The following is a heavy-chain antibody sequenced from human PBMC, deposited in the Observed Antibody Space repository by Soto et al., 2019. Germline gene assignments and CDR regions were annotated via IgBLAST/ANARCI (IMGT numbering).Heavy chain of an antibody. V-gene: IGHV3-21*01. D-gene: IGHD2-15*01. J-gene: IGHJ3*02. CDR3: AIRCSGGSCTDAFDI. Sequence: GGSLRLSCVASGFSFNPYVMAWVRQAPGKGLEWVSAIRSNTAITHYPDSVKGRFTISRDNAKNTLYLQMNSLRAEDTAVYYCAIRCSGGSCTDAFDIWGQGTMVTVSS. CDR2: IRSNTAIT. CDR1: GFSFNPYV.